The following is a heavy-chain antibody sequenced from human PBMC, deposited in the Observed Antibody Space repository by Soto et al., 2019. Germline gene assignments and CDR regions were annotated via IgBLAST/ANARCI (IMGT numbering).Heavy chain of an antibody. V-gene: IGHV1-18*04. J-gene: IGHJ6*02. D-gene: IGHD3-3*01. CDR3: ARDQGFLEWSTAYYYGMDV. Sequence: ASVKVSCKASGYNFTRYCISWVRQAPGQGLEWMGWISAYNGNTNYAQKLQGRVTMTTDTSTSTAYMELRSLRSDDTAVYYCARDQGFLEWSTAYYYGMDVWGQGTTVTVSS. CDR2: ISAYNGNT. CDR1: GYNFTRYC.